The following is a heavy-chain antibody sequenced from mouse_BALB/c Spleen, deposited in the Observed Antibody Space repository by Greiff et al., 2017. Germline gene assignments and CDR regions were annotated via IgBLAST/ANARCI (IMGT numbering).Heavy chain of an antibody. V-gene: IGHV14-3*02. Sequence: VQLQQSGAELVKPGASVKLSCTASGFNIKDTYMHWVKQRPEQGLEWIGRIDPANGNTKYDPKFQGKATITADTSSNTAYLQLSSLTSEDTAVYYCARGDYYGSPYYAMDDWGQGTSVTVSS. CDR2: IDPANGNT. J-gene: IGHJ4*01. D-gene: IGHD1-1*01. CDR1: GFNIKDTY. CDR3: ARGDYYGSPYYAMDD.